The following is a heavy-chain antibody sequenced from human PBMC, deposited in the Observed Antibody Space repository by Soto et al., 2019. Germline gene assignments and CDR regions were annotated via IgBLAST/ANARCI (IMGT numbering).Heavy chain of an antibody. V-gene: IGHV4-39*01. CDR1: GGSISSSSYY. Sequence: NPSETLSLTCTVSGGSISSSSYYWGWIRQPPGKGLEWIGSIYYSGSTYYNPSLKSRVTISVDTSKNQFSLKLSSVTAADTAVYYCARHLGGDILTGYYYYGMDVWGQGTTVTVSS. D-gene: IGHD3-9*01. CDR3: ARHLGGDILTGYYYYGMDV. CDR2: IYYSGST. J-gene: IGHJ6*02.